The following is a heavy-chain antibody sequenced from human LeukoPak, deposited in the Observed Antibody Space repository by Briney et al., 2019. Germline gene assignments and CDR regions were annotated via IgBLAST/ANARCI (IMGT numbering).Heavy chain of an antibody. V-gene: IGHV4-39*07. CDR3: ARVGYSGYIGY. CDR2: IYYSGST. Sequence: SETLSLTCTVSGGSISSSSYYWGWIRQPPGKGLEWIGSIYYSGSTYYNPSLKSRVTISVDTSKNQFSLKLSSVTAADTAVYYCARVGYSGYIGYWGQGTLVTVSS. CDR1: GGSISSSSYY. J-gene: IGHJ4*02. D-gene: IGHD5-12*01.